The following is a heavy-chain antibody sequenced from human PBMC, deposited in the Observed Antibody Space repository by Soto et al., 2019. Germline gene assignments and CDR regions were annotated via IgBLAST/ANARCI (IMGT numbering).Heavy chain of an antibody. CDR1: GGSISSYY. Sequence: PSETLSLTCTVSGGSISSYYWSWIRQPPGKGLEWIGYIYYSGSTNYNPSLKSRVTIPVDTSKNQFSLKLSSVTAADTAVYYCARAPYGDFDYWGQGTLVTVSS. D-gene: IGHD4-17*01. CDR3: ARAPYGDFDY. J-gene: IGHJ4*02. CDR2: IYYSGST. V-gene: IGHV4-59*01.